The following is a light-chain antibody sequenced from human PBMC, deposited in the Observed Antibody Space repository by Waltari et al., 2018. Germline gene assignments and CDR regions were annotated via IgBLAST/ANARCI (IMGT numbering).Light chain of an antibody. CDR1: QSLGTN. CDR3: QQYNNWPLYT. J-gene: IGKJ2*01. CDR2: GAS. Sequence: ETVMTQSPATLSLSPGGRATLSCRASQSLGTNLAWYQQKPGQAPRLLIYGASSRATGVPARFSGSGSGTDFTLTISSLQSEDFVVYYCQQYNNWPLYTFGQGTKLEI. V-gene: IGKV3-15*01.